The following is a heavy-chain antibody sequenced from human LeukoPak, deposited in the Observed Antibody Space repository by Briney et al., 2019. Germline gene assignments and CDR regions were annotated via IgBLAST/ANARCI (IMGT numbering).Heavy chain of an antibody. D-gene: IGHD5-24*01. CDR2: IYYSGST. J-gene: IGHJ4*02. Sequence: SETLSLTCTDSGASISSYYWSWIRQPPGKGLEWIGYIYYSGSTNYSPSLKSRVTISVDTSKNQFSLKLSSVTAADTAVYYCVRAQEMATINPYYFDYWGQGTLVTVSS. V-gene: IGHV4-59*01. CDR3: VRAQEMATINPYYFDY. CDR1: GASISSYY.